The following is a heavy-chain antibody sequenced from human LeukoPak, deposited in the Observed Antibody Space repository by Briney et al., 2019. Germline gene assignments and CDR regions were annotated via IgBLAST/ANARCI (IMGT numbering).Heavy chain of an antibody. Sequence: GGSLRLSCAASGFTVSSNYMSWVRQAPGRGLEWVSSVSGSATTTDYADSVKGRFSISRDNSKNTPYLQMNSLRAEDTAVYYCAKTPPSGSGSYYWYFDYWGQGTLVTVSS. CDR3: AKTPPSGSGSYYWYFDY. D-gene: IGHD3-10*01. V-gene: IGHV3-23*01. CDR2: VSGSATTT. CDR1: GFTVSSNY. J-gene: IGHJ4*02.